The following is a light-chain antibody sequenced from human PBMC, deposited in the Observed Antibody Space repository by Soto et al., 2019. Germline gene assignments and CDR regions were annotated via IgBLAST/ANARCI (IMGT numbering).Light chain of an antibody. CDR3: QQRKSYPIT. CDR2: AAS. J-gene: IGKJ5*01. CDR1: QDMNTY. V-gene: IGKV1-9*01. Sequence: DIQLTQSPSFLSASVGDRVTITWRASQDMNTYLAWYQQKPGKAPKLLIFAASTLQNGVPSRFSGSGSGTEFTVTITSLQPEDFATYYCQQRKSYPITFGQGTRLEIK.